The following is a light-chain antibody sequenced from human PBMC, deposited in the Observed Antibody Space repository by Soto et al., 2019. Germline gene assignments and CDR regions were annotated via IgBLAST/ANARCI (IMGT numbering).Light chain of an antibody. CDR3: QPRSSLPPT. J-gene: IGKJ4*01. V-gene: IGKV3-11*01. Sequence: EIVLTQSPATLSLSPGERATLSCRASQSVGSYFAWYQQKPGQAPRLLIYDAFSRATGIPARFSGSGSGTDFPLTIRRLEPEDFAVYFCQPRSSLPPTFGGGTMVEIK. CDR2: DAF. CDR1: QSVGSY.